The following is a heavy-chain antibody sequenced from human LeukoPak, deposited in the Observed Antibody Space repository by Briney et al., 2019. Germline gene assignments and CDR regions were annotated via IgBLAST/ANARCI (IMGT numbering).Heavy chain of an antibody. J-gene: IGHJ3*01. CDR1: GDSIKSLSYY. CDR2: IYYEGHT. V-gene: IGHV4-39*07. Sequence: ASETLSLTCTVSGDSIKSLSYYWGWIRQSPGNGLAWIGSIYYEGHTYYNPSLKGRVTISVDTSKNQFSLRLSSVTAADTGVYFCGRVGNYGSGNIFFWGQGTMVTVSS. CDR3: GRVGNYGSGNIFF. D-gene: IGHD3-10*01.